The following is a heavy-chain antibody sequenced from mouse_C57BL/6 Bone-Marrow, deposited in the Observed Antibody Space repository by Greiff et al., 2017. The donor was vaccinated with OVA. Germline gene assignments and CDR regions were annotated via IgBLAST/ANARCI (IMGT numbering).Heavy chain of an antibody. Sequence: QVQLQQPGAELVMPGASVKLSCKASGYTFTSYWMHWVKQRPGQGLEWIGEIDPSDSYTNYNQKFKGKSTLTVDKSSSTAYMQLSSLTSEDSAVYYCARPYYSNFQAWFADWGQGTLVTVSA. J-gene: IGHJ3*01. D-gene: IGHD2-5*01. CDR2: IDPSDSYT. CDR1: GYTFTSYW. V-gene: IGHV1-69*01. CDR3: ARPYYSNFQAWFAD.